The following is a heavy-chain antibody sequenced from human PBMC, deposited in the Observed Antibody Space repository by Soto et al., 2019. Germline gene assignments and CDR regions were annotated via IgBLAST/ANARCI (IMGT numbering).Heavy chain of an antibody. V-gene: IGHV3-74*01. CDR1: GFSFSSYW. D-gene: IGHD5-18*01. CDR2: IKTDGSST. CDR3: AKREGNTYGLFH. Sequence: EVQLVESGGGLVQPGGSLRLSCAASGFSFSSYWMHWVRQAPGKGLVWVSRIKTDGSSTDYADSVKGRFTISRDNAKNTLYLLMNSLRAEDTAVYYCAKREGNTYGLFHWGQGTLVTVSS. J-gene: IGHJ4*02.